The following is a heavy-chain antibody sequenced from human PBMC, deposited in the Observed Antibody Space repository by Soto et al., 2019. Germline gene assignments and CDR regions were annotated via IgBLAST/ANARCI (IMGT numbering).Heavy chain of an antibody. D-gene: IGHD6-19*01. J-gene: IGHJ4*02. CDR2: TKQDGSEK. V-gene: IGHV3-7*01. CDR1: GFTFSSYW. Sequence: GGSLRLSCAASGFTFSSYWMSWVRQAPGKGLEWVANTKQDGSEKCYVDSVKGRFTISRDNAKNSLYLQMNSLRAEDTAVYYCARKGPGPPQVGGWYPDYFDYWGQGTLVTVSS. CDR3: ARKGPGPPQVGGWYPDYFDY.